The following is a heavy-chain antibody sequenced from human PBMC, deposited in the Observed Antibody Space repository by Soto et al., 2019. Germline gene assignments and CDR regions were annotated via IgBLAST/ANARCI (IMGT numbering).Heavy chain of an antibody. CDR1: GLDFGVYP. V-gene: IGHV3-48*04. Sequence: EVQLVESGGGVMQPGGSLRLSCAASGLDFGVYPMNWVRQAPGKGLEWVSYIGARGFPIYYADSVRGRFAMSRDNAKNSVCLQMDSLRAEDTAQYCCATEPFDYWGRGALVTVSS. CDR3: ATEPFDY. J-gene: IGHJ4*02. CDR2: IGARGFPI.